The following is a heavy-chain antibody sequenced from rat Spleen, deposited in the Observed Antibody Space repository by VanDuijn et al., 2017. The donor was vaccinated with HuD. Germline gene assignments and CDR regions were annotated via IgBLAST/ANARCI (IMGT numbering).Heavy chain of an antibody. CDR3: ARYNSGFDY. CDR2: ISSGGTT. CDR1: GFSLTSNG. D-gene: IGHD4-3*01. Sequence: QVQLKESGPNLVQPSQTLSLTCTVSGFSLTSNGISWVRQPPGKGLEWIATISSGGTTFYNSTLKSRLSITRDTSKSQFFLKMNSLQTDDTGTYYCARYNSGFDYWGQGVMVTVSS. J-gene: IGHJ2*01. V-gene: IGHV2S12*01.